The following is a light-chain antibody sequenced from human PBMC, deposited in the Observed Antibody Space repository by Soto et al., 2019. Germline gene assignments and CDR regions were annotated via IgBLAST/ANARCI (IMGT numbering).Light chain of an antibody. CDR2: GAS. J-gene: IGKJ1*01. CDR3: QQYGGSPRT. CDR1: QSISSNF. V-gene: IGKV3-20*01. Sequence: EIVLTQSPGTLSLSPGERATLSCRAGQSISSNFLAWYQQKRGQAPRLLIHGASNRATGIPDRFSGSGSGTDFTLTITRLEPEDFAVYYCQQYGGSPRTFGQGTKVDIK.